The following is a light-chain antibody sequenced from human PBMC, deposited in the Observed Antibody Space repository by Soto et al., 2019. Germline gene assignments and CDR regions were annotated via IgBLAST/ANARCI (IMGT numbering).Light chain of an antibody. CDR1: QSISTY. J-gene: IGKJ2*01. Sequence: IQMTQSPSSLSASVGDRVTITCRASQSISTYLNWYQQKPGKAPKLLIYAASSLQSGVPSRFSGSGSGKDFTLTITSLQPEDFATYYCQQSYSAPGTFGQGTKLEIK. V-gene: IGKV1-39*01. CDR3: QQSYSAPGT. CDR2: AAS.